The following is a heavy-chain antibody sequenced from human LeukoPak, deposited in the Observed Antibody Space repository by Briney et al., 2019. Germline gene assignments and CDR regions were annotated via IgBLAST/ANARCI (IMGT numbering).Heavy chain of an antibody. CDR2: IYTSGST. CDR3: ARGRDGYYFDC. V-gene: IGHV4-61*02. J-gene: IGHJ4*02. CDR1: GGSISSGSYY. Sequence: PSQTLSLTCSVSGGSISSGSYYWSWIRQPAGKGLEWIGRIYTSGSTSYSPSLKSRVTISLDTSKNQFSLKLTSVTAADTAVYSCARGRDGYYFDCWGQGTLVTVSS. D-gene: IGHD5-24*01.